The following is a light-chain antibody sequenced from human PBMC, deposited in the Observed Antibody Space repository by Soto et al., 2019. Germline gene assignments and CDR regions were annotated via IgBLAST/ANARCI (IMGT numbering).Light chain of an antibody. CDR3: QQYGVSRT. CDR1: QSLSSTY. Sequence: EIVLTQSPGTLSLSPGETATLFCRASQSLSSTYLAWYQQKPGQAPRLLLYGASSRATGIPDRFSGSGSGTDFTLTISGLEPEDFAVYYCQQYGVSRTFGQGTKVEIK. V-gene: IGKV3-20*01. CDR2: GAS. J-gene: IGKJ1*01.